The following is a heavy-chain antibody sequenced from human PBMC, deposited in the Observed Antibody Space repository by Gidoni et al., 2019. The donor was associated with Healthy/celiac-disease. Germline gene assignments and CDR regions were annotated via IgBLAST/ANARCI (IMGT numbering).Heavy chain of an antibody. CDR1: GFTLISYD. D-gene: IGHD1-26*01. J-gene: IGHJ6*02. V-gene: IGHV3-23*01. CDR2: ISGSGGST. Sequence: EVQLLESGGGLVEPGGSLRLSCAASGFTLISYDMSWVRQAPGKGLGWVSAISGSGGSTYYADSVKGRFTISRDNTKNTLYLQMNSLRAEDTAVYYCAKEASSGSIYYYYYGMDVWGQGTTVTVSS. CDR3: AKEASSGSIYYYYYGMDV.